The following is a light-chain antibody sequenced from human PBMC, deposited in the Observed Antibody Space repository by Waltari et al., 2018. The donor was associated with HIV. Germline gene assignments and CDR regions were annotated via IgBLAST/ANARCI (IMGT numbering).Light chain of an antibody. Sequence: AIQMTQSPSSLSASVGDRVTITCRASQGIGNDIGWYQQKSGKAPKVLIYAASSLQSGVSSRFSGSRSGTDFTLTISSLQPEDSATYYCLQDGSFPLTFGPGTKVDV. V-gene: IGKV1-6*01. CDR1: QGIGND. CDR3: LQDGSFPLT. CDR2: AAS. J-gene: IGKJ3*01.